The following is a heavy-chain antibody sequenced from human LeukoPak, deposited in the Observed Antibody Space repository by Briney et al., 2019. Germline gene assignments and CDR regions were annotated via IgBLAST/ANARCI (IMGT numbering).Heavy chain of an antibody. Sequence: PGGSLRLSCAASGFTFDDYAMHWVRQAPGKGLEWVSGISWNSGSIGYADSVKGRFTISRDNAKNSLYLQMNSLRAEDTALYYCAKDILSDYSSSSWGFDYWGQGTLVTVSS. CDR2: ISWNSGSI. J-gene: IGHJ4*02. CDR3: AKDILSDYSSSSWGFDY. D-gene: IGHD6-13*01. CDR1: GFTFDDYA. V-gene: IGHV3-9*01.